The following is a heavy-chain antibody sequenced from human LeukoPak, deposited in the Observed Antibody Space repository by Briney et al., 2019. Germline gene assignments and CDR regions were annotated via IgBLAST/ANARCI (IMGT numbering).Heavy chain of an antibody. CDR2: INPNSGGI. V-gene: IGHV1-2*02. D-gene: IGHD6-6*01. CDR1: GYAFNGYY. Sequence: ASVKVSCKASGYAFNGYYMYWVRQAPGQGLEWMGWINPNSGGINYAQKFQGRVTMTRDTSISTAYMELSSLRSDDTAVYYCARRRGSSSGSLDYCGQGTQVTVSS. CDR3: ARRRGSSSGSLDY. J-gene: IGHJ4*02.